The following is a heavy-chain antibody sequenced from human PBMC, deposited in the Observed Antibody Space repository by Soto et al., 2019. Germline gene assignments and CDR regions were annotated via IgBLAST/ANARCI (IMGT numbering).Heavy chain of an antibody. CDR3: ARGEQYSGRIFDY. Sequence: SQAVSLTCGISGGSVSSNSAAWNWLRQSPSRGLEWLGRTYYRSKWYNDYAVSVESRITINPDTSKNHFSLQLNFVTPEDTAVYFCARGEQYSGRIFDYWGQGTLVTASS. CDR1: GGSVSSNSAA. J-gene: IGHJ4*02. D-gene: IGHD1-26*01. V-gene: IGHV6-1*01. CDR2: TYYRSKWYN.